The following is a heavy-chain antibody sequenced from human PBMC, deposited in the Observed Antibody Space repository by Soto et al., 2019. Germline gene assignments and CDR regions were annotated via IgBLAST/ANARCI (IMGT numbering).Heavy chain of an antibody. Sequence: SVNVSCKASAGTFSSYAISWVRRAPGQGLEGVGGSIPIFGTANYAQKFQGTVTITEDDSTSTAYMALSSLTSEHTAVYYCARVSDDFWSGYSDYWGQGTLVTVSS. V-gene: IGHV1-69*13. CDR2: SIPIFGTA. D-gene: IGHD3-3*01. J-gene: IGHJ4*02. CDR3: ARVSDDFWSGYSDY. CDR1: AGTFSSYA.